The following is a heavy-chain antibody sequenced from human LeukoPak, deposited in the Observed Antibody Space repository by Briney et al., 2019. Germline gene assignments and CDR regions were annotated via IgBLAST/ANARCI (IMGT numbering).Heavy chain of an antibody. Sequence: GRSLRLSCVASRFIFSSHAMHWVRQAPGKGREWVAVISDDGNNKYYADSVKGRFTISRDNSRNTLYQQMNSLRAEDTAVYYCARVDDLDAFDIWGQGTMVTVSS. V-gene: IGHV3-30*04. CDR1: RFIFSSHA. D-gene: IGHD2-2*03. J-gene: IGHJ3*02. CDR3: ARVDDLDAFDI. CDR2: ISDDGNNK.